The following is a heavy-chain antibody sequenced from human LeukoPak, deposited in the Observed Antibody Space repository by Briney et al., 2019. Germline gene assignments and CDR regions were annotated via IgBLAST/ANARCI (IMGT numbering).Heavy chain of an antibody. CDR2: MNPNSGHT. CDR1: GYTFTSHD. J-gene: IGHJ3*02. Sequence: GASVKVSCKASGYTFTSHDVNWLRQATGQGLEWLGWMNPNSGHTGFAQKFQGRVTMTRDTSISTAYMELSSLRSEDTATYYCAMYYYDTSGPYVGAFDIWGQGTMVTVSS. CDR3: AMYYYDTSGPYVGAFDI. D-gene: IGHD3-22*01. V-gene: IGHV1-8*01.